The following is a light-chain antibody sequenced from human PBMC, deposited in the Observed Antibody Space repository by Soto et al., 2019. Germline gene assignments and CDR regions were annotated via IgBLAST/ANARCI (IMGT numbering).Light chain of an antibody. CDR3: QQGGT. V-gene: IGKV3-11*01. J-gene: IGKJ5*01. CDR1: QSVNSY. CDR2: DAS. Sequence: IVLTQSPATLSLSPGERATLSCRASQSVNSYLAWYQQKPGQAPRLLIYDASNRATGIPARFSGSWSGTDFTLSIRSREPKDFAVDCCQQGGTFGQRTRLDIK.